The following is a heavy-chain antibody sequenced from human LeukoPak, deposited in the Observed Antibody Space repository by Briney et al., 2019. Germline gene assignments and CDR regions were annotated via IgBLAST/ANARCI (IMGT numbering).Heavy chain of an antibody. CDR3: TRVPQLGYYDSSGYYFFDY. V-gene: IGHV3-49*03. J-gene: IGHJ4*02. CDR1: GFTFGNKA. Sequence: GGPLRLSCTPSGFTFGNKAMGGFGQAPGKGREGVGFIRGKAYGGTTEYAASVKGRFTISRDDSKSIAYLQMNSLKTEDTAVYYCTRVPQLGYYDSSGYYFFDYWGQGTLVTVSS. D-gene: IGHD3-22*01. CDR2: IRGKAYGGTT.